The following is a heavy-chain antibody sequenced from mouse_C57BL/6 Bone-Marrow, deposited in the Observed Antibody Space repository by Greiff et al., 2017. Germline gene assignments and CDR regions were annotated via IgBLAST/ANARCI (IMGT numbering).Heavy chain of an antibody. CDR2: IDPEDGDT. Sequence: EVQLQQSGAELVRPGASVKLSCTASGFNIKDYYMHWVKQRPEQGLEWIGRIDPEDGDTEYAPKFPGKATMTADTSSNTAYLQLSSLTSEDTAVYYCTTGLLRSAWFAYWGQGTLVTVSA. J-gene: IGHJ3*01. D-gene: IGHD1-1*01. V-gene: IGHV14-1*01. CDR3: TTGLLRSAWFAY. CDR1: GFNIKDYY.